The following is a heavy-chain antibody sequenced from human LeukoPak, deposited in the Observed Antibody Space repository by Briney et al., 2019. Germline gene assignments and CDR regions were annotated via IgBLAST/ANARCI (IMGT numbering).Heavy chain of an antibody. J-gene: IGHJ5*02. V-gene: IGHV1-69*05. CDR3: ARLKGSILTGYWFDP. CDR2: IIPIFGTA. CDR1: GGTFSSYA. Sequence: GASVKVSCKASGGTFSSYAISWVRQAPGQGLEWMGRIIPIFGTANYAQKFQGRVTITTDESTSTAYMELSSLRSEDTAVYYCARLKGSILTGYWFDPWGQGTLVTVSS. D-gene: IGHD3-9*01.